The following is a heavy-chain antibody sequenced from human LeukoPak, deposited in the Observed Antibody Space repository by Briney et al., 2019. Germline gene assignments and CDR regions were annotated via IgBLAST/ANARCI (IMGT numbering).Heavy chain of an antibody. D-gene: IGHD5-12*01. CDR1: RFTFSSYA. CDR2: VSGSGFST. V-gene: IGHV3-23*01. CDR3: ARSNSGYDFLNYFDY. Sequence: GGSLRLSCAASRFTFSSYAMSWVRQAPGKGLEWVSAVSGSGFSTYYADSVKGRFTISRGNSKNTLFLQMNSLRAEDTAVYYCARSNSGYDFLNYFDYWGQGILVTVSS. J-gene: IGHJ4*02.